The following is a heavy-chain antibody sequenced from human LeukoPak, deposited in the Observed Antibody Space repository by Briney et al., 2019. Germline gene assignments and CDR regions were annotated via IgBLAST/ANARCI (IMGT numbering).Heavy chain of an antibody. CDR2: ISYDGSNK. V-gene: IGHV3-30*18. J-gene: IGHJ4*02. D-gene: IGHD6-13*01. CDR1: GFSFTTYW. Sequence: GGSLRLSCAASGFSFTTYWMSWVRQAPGKGLEWVAVISYDGSNKYYADSVKGRFTISRDNSKNTLYLQMNSLRAEDTAVYYCAKPKAVYSSSVGDYFDYWGQGTLVTVSS. CDR3: AKPKAVYSSSVGDYFDY.